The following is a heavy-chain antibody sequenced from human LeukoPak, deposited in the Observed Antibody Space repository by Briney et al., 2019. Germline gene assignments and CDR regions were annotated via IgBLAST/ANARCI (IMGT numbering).Heavy chain of an antibody. J-gene: IGHJ4*02. D-gene: IGHD2-2*01. V-gene: IGHV4-59*01. CDR1: GGSISSYY. CDR3: ALGGYCGRSSCYSFDY. CDR2: IYYSGST. Sequence: SETLSLTCTVSGGSISSYYWSWIRQPPGKGLEWIGYIYYSGSTKYSPSLKSRVTISVDTSRNQFSLKLSSVTAADTAVYYCALGGYCGRSSCYSFDYWGQGTLVAVSS.